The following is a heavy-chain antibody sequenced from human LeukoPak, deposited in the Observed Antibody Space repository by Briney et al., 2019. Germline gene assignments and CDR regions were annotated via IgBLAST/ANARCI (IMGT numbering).Heavy chain of an antibody. V-gene: IGHV3-23*01. CDR3: AKVPARITIFGVARFDP. D-gene: IGHD3-3*01. J-gene: IGHJ5*02. CDR1: GFTFSSYA. CDR2: ISGSGGST. Sequence: PGGSLRLSCAASGFTFSSYAMSWVRQAPGKGLEWVSAISGSGGSTYYADSVKGRFTISRGNSKNTLYLQMNSLRAEDTAVYYCAKVPARITIFGVARFDPWGQGTLVTVSS.